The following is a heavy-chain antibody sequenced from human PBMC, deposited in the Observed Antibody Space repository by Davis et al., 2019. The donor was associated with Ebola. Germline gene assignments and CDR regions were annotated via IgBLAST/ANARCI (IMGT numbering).Heavy chain of an antibody. Sequence: PGGSLRLSCAASGFTFSDYYMSWVRQAPGKGLERLSYINGGSSFTEYADSVKGRFTISRDNAKNSLYLQLNSLRADDTAVYYCARPRPLFSAFDIWGHGTMVSVSS. CDR2: INGGSSFT. D-gene: IGHD3-10*01. CDR1: GFTFSDYY. V-gene: IGHV3-11*06. CDR3: ARPRPLFSAFDI. J-gene: IGHJ3*02.